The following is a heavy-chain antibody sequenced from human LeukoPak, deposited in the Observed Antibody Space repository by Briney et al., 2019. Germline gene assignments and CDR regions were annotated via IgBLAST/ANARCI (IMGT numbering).Heavy chain of an antibody. CDR3: ARAGTIFGDWFDP. J-gene: IGHJ5*02. CDR2: INPKTGAT. D-gene: IGHD3-3*01. Sequence: ASVKVSCKASGYAFTDYYIQWVRRAPGQGLEWMGWINPKTGATNYAQKFQGRVTVTRDTSASTAYMELRGLTFDDSAVYFCARAGTIFGDWFDPWGQGTLVTVFS. V-gene: IGHV1-2*02. CDR1: GYAFTDYY.